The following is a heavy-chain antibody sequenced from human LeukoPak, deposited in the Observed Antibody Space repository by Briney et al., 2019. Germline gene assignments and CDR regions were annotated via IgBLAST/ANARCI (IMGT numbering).Heavy chain of an antibody. CDR1: GFTFGNFG. Sequence: PGGSLTLSCKASGFTFGNFGMTWLRQAPGKALQWLSCITGSSSWAYYAASVKGRFTVSRDNSQNTLHLQMNSLDADGTGGDYCARELVSSGTGYFDLWGRGTLVTVSS. CDR2: ITGSSSWA. CDR3: ARELVSSGTGYFDL. J-gene: IGHJ2*01. V-gene: IGHV3-23*01. D-gene: IGHD3-10*01.